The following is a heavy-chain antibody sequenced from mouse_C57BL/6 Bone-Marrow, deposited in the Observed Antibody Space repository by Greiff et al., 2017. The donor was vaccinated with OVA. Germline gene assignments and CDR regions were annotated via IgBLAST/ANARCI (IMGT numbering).Heavy chain of an antibody. Sequence: EVQLQQSGPELVKPGASVKISCKASGYSFTDYNMNWVKQSNGKSLEWIGVIYPNYGTTSYNQKFKGKATLTVDQSSSTSYMQLNSLTSEDSAVYYCARGSYYYGSIPWFAYWGQGTLVTVSA. CDR1: GYSFTDYN. V-gene: IGHV1-39*01. CDR2: IYPNYGTT. CDR3: ARGSYYYGSIPWFAY. J-gene: IGHJ3*01. D-gene: IGHD1-1*01.